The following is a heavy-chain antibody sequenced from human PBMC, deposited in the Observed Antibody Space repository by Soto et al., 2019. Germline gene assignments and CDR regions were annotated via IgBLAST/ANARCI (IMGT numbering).Heavy chain of an antibody. Sequence: EVQLVESGGGLVKPGGSLRLSCAASGFSFSDYSMNWVRQAPGKGLEWVSSISSSVSNYMFYADSVKVRFTISRDNAKKSLYLQMNSLRADDTAVYYCARYDYGDYYFDYWGQGTLVTVSS. CDR3: ARYDYGDYYFDY. J-gene: IGHJ4*02. V-gene: IGHV3-21*01. D-gene: IGHD4-17*01. CDR2: ISSSVSNYM. CDR1: GFSFSDYS.